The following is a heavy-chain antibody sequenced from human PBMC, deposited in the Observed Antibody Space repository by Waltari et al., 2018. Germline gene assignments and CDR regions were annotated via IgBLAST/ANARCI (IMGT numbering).Heavy chain of an antibody. Sequence: QVQLQESGPGLVKPSQTLSLTCTVSGGSISSGDYYWSWIRQPPGKGLEWIGYIYYSGSTYYNPSLKSRVTISVDTSKNQFSLKLSSVTAADTAVYYCARVGYDFWSGPNWFDPWGQGTLVTVSS. CDR3: ARVGYDFWSGPNWFDP. CDR2: IYYSGST. D-gene: IGHD3-3*01. J-gene: IGHJ5*02. CDR1: GGSISSGDYY. V-gene: IGHV4-30-4*08.